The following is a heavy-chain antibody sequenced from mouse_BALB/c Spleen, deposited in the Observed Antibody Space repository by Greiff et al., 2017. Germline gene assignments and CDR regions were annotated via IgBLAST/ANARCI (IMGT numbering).Heavy chain of an antibody. CDR3: AIYDGYYFDY. CDR1: GYSITSGYY. Sequence: DVQLQESGPGLVKPSQSLSLTCSVTGYSITSGYYWNWIRQSPGNILEWMGYISYDGSNNYNPSLKNRISITRDTSKNQFFLKLNSVTTEDTATYYCAIYDGYYFDYWGQGTTLTVSA. J-gene: IGHJ2*01. V-gene: IGHV3-6*02. D-gene: IGHD2-3*01. CDR2: ISYDGSN.